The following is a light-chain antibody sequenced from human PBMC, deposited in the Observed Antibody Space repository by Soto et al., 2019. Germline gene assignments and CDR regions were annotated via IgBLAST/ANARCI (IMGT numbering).Light chain of an antibody. J-gene: IGKJ3*01. CDR3: QQSHSTPRT. CDR2: AAS. V-gene: IGKV1-39*01. Sequence: DIQMTQSPSSLSASVGDRVTITCRASQSISNYWSGYQQKPGKAPKLLISAASRLQSGVPSRFSGSGSVTDFTLAISSLQPEDFATYYCQQSHSTPRTFGPGTKVDIK. CDR1: QSISNY.